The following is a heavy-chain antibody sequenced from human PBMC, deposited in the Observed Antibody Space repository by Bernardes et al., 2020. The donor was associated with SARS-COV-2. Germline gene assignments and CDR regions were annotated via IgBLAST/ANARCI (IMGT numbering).Heavy chain of an antibody. D-gene: IGHD3-10*01. CDR2: IRSKANNYAT. CDR1: GFTFTGSA. V-gene: IGHV3-73*01. CDR3: TRLQNLLWFGEEGY. J-gene: IGHJ4*02. Sequence: GGSLRLSCAASGFTFTGSAMHWVRQASGKGLEWVGRIRSKANNYATTYAASVKGRFTISRDDSKNTAFLQMNSLKTEDTAVYYCTRLQNLLWFGEEGYWGRGPLVTVSS.